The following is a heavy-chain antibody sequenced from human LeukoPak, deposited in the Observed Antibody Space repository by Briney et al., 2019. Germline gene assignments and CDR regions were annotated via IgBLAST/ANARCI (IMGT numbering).Heavy chain of an antibody. D-gene: IGHD2-15*01. CDR3: TTDILPALPLKLARDY. V-gene: IGHV3-7*03. CDR2: IKQDGSEK. Sequence: GGSLRLSCAASGFTVSSNYMSWVRQAPGKGLEWVANIKQDGSEKYYVDSVKGRFTISRDNAKNSLYLQMNSLKTEDTAVYYCTTDILPALPLKLARDYWGQGTLVTVSS. J-gene: IGHJ4*02. CDR1: GFTVSSNY.